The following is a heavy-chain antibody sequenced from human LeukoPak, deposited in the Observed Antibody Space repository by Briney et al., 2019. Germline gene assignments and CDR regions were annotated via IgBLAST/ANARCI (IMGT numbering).Heavy chain of an antibody. CDR3: ARLTAAAGHYYYYYMDV. V-gene: IGHV3-20*04. CDR1: GLTFDDYG. CDR2: INWNGGST. D-gene: IGHD6-13*01. J-gene: IGHJ6*03. Sequence: GGSLRLSCAVSGLTFDDYGMSWVRQAPGKGLEWVSGINWNGGSTGYADSVKGRFTISRDNAENSLYLQMNSLRAEDTALYYCARLTAAAGHYYYYYMDVWGKGTTVTVSS.